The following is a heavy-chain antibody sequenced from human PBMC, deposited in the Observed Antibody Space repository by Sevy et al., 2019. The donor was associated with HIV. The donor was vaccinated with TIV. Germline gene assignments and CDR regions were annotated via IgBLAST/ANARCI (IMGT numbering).Heavy chain of an antibody. J-gene: IGHJ4*02. CDR3: AHETFGRFQS. V-gene: IGHV3-7*01. CDR1: GFTFSGNW. Sequence: GGSLRLSCAASGFTFSGNWMNWVRQAPGKGLEWVANIKGDGSDKQYVDSVEGRFTISRDNAKNLLFLQMNSLRVEDTAVYYCAHETFGRFQSWGQGTLVTVSS. CDR2: IKGDGSDK. D-gene: IGHD3-16*01.